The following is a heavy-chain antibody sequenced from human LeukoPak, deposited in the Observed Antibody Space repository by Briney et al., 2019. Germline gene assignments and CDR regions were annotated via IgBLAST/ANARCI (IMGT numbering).Heavy chain of an antibody. Sequence: PGGSLRLSCAVSGFTFSSYAMHWVSQTPGKGLEWVAVISYHGSNKYYADSVKGRFTISRDNSKNTLYLQMNSLRAEDTAVYYCANPGGYFDYWGQGTLVTVSS. CDR1: GFTFSSYA. V-gene: IGHV3-30*04. J-gene: IGHJ4*02. CDR2: ISYHGSNK. CDR3: ANPGGYFDY.